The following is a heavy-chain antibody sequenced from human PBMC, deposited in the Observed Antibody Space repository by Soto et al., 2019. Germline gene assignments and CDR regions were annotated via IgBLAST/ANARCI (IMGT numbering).Heavy chain of an antibody. J-gene: IGHJ5*02. CDR2: IYYSGST. CDR1: GGSISSGGYY. D-gene: IGHD3-16*02. Sequence: TLSLTCTVSGGSISSGGYYWSWIRQPPGKGLEWIGYIYYSGSTYYNPSLKSRVTISVDTSKNQFSLKLSSVTAADTAVYYCARQSYYDDVWGSSRYGPLGSYWFDPWGQGTLVTVSS. V-gene: IGHV4-30-4*01. CDR3: ARQSYYDDVWGSSRYGPLGSYWFDP.